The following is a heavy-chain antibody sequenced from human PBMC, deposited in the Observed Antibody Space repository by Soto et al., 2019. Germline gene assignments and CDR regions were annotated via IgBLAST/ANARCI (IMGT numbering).Heavy chain of an antibody. CDR2: IYPGDSDT. Sequence: PGESLKISCKGSGYTFTSYWIAWVRQVPGKGLEWMGIIYPGDSDTRYSPSFQGQVSISADKSISTAYLQWSSLKASDTAMYYCARQDGSALYYFDYWSQGTLVTVSS. CDR3: ARQDGSALYYFDY. D-gene: IGHD6-19*01. CDR1: GYTFTSYW. J-gene: IGHJ4*02. V-gene: IGHV5-51*01.